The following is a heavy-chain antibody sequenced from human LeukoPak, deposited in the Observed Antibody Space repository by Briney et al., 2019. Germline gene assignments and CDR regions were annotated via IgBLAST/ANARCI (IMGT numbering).Heavy chain of an antibody. Sequence: GGSLRLSCAASGFTFSSYGMHWVRQAPGKGLEWVAVIWYDGSNKYYADSVKGRFTISRDNSKNTLYLQMNSLRAEDTAVYYCARVNSSSWYMDPNFDYWGQGTLVTVSS. CDR2: IWYDGSNK. V-gene: IGHV3-33*01. J-gene: IGHJ4*02. CDR3: ARVNSSSWYMDPNFDY. CDR1: GFTFSSYG. D-gene: IGHD6-13*01.